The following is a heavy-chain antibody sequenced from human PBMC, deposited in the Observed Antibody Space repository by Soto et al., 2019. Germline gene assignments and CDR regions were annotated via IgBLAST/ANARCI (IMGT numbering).Heavy chain of an antibody. CDR1: GFTFSSYG. CDR3: AKDRRAGGNYGFYADF. V-gene: IGHV3-23*01. J-gene: IGHJ4*02. D-gene: IGHD1-7*01. Sequence: EVQLLESGGGLVQPGGSLRLSCAASGFTFSSYGMTWVRQAPGKGLEWVSFSSATGAVTYYADSVKGRFTISRDNSKDSLYLQMTSLRADATAVYYCAKDRRAGGNYGFYADFWGQGALVIVSS. CDR2: SSATGAVT.